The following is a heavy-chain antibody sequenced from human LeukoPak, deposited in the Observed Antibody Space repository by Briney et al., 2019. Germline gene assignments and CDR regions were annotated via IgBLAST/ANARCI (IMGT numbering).Heavy chain of an antibody. V-gene: IGHV3-53*01. CDR2: IYSGGST. D-gene: IGHD2-15*01. CDR3: ARDRSGQKNFDY. J-gene: IGHJ4*02. CDR1: GFTVSSNY. Sequence: GGSLRLSCAASGFTVSSNYMSWLRQPPGKGLHWVSVIYSGGSTYYADSVKGRFTISRDNSKSTLYLHMTSLRAEDTAVYYCARDRSGQKNFDYWGPGTLVTVSS.